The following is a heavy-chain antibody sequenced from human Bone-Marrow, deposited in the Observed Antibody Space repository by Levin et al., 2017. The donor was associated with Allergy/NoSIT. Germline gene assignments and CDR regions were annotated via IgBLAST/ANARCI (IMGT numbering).Heavy chain of an antibody. CDR2: ISGSGGST. J-gene: IGHJ6*02. Sequence: GASVKVSCAASGFTFSSYAMSWVRQAPGKGLEWVSAISGSGGSTYYADSVKGRFTISRDNSKNTLYLQMNSLRAEDTAVYYCAKELGYCSSTSCQYYGMDVWGQGTTVTVSS. D-gene: IGHD2-2*01. CDR3: AKELGYCSSTSCQYYGMDV. CDR1: GFTFSSYA. V-gene: IGHV3-23*01.